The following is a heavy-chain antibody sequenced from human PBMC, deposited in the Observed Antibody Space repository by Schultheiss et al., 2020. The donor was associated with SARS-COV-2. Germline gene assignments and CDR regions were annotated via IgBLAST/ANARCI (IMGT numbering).Heavy chain of an antibody. D-gene: IGHD3-9*01. Sequence: SETLSLTCAVYGGSFSGYYWSWIRQPPGKGLEWIGEINHSGSTNYNPSLKSRVTISVDTSKNQFSLKLSSVTAADTAVYYCATLTGYSYYMDVWGKGTTVTVSS. J-gene: IGHJ6*03. V-gene: IGHV4-34*01. CDR3: ATLTGYSYYMDV. CDR2: INHSGST. CDR1: GGSFSGYY.